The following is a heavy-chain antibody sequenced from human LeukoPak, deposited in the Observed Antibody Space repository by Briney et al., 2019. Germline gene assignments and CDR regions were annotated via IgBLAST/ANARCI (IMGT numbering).Heavy chain of an antibody. Sequence: SVKVSCKASGGTFRNYAISWVRQAPGRGLEWMGGIIPLFGRAEYAQRFQGRVTITADESTSTAYPELSILRSEDTAVYYCASPKEDSDYYFDYWGQGTLVTVSS. CDR3: ASPKEDSDYYFDY. CDR2: IIPLFGRA. CDR1: GGTFRNYA. D-gene: IGHD4-11*01. V-gene: IGHV1-69*01. J-gene: IGHJ4*02.